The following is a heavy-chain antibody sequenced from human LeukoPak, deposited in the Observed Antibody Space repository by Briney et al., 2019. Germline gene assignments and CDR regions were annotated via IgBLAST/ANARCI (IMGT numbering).Heavy chain of an antibody. CDR2: ISAYNGNT. Sequence: GASVKVSCKASGYTFTSYGISWVRQAPGQGLEWMGWISAYNGNTNYAQKLQGRVTMTTDTSTSTAYMELRSLRSDDTAVYYCAASGDPSSSWDYYGMDVWGQGTTVTVSS. CDR1: GYTFTSYG. CDR3: AASGDPSSSWDYYGMDV. J-gene: IGHJ6*02. D-gene: IGHD6-6*01. V-gene: IGHV1-18*01.